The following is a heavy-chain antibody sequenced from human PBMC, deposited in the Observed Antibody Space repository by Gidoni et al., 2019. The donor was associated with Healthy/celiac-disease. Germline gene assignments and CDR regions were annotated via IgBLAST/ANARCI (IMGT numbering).Heavy chain of an antibody. Sequence: QVQLQESGTGRVKPSQTLSLTCTVSGGPISSGDYYWSWIRQPPGKGLEWIGYIYYSGGTYYNPSLKSRVTISVDASKNQFSLKLSSVTAADTAVYYCARDRDYDFWSGSRMDVWGQGTTVTVSS. D-gene: IGHD3-3*01. CDR2: IYYSGGT. J-gene: IGHJ6*02. CDR3: ARDRDYDFWSGSRMDV. CDR1: GGPISSGDYY. V-gene: IGHV4-30-4*01.